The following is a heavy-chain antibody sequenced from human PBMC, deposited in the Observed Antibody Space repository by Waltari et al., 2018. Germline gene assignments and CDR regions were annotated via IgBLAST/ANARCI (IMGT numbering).Heavy chain of an antibody. D-gene: IGHD6-19*01. J-gene: IGHJ3*02. CDR1: GFTFSSYA. CDR3: ARGGGWYHPDDAFDI. Sequence: QVQLVESGGGVVQPGRSLRLSCAASGFTFSSYAMPWVRQAPGKGLEWVVVISYDGSNKYYADSVKGRFTISRDNSKNTLYLQMNSLRAEDTAVYYCARGGGWYHPDDAFDIWGQGTMVTVSS. CDR2: ISYDGSNK. V-gene: IGHV3-30*01.